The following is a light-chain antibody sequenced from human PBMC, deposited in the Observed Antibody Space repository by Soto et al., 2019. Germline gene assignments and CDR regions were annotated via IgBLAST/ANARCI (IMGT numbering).Light chain of an antibody. V-gene: IGLV4-60*03. J-gene: IGLJ1*01. CDR1: GGHSGYI. CDR3: ETWDSNSHV. CDR2: IEGNGDY. Sequence: QLVLTQSSSASASLGSSVNLSCTLSGGHSGYIIAWHQQLPGKAPRFLLKIEGNGDYNRGSGVPARFSGSNSGADRYLTISNLQSEDEGDYYCETWDSNSHVFGTGTKVTVL.